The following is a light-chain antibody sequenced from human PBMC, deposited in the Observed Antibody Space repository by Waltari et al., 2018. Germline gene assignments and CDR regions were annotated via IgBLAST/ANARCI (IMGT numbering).Light chain of an antibody. V-gene: IGLV2-23*02. CDR2: EVV. Sequence: QSALTQPASVSGSPGQSITISCTGTSSDVGSYNIVSWYQQHPGKAPKLMIYEVVKRPSGVSNRFSGSTSANAASLTISGLQAEDEGDYYCCSYARSGTVLFGGGTKLTVL. J-gene: IGLJ2*01. CDR1: SSDVGSYNI. CDR3: CSYARSGTVL.